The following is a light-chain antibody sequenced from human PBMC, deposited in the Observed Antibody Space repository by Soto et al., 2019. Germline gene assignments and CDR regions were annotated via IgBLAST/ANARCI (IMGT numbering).Light chain of an antibody. CDR3: RLHNSWPPIT. J-gene: IGKJ5*01. Sequence: EIVLTQSPATLSVSPGERATLSCRASQSIYSNLAWYQQKPGQAPRLLIYGASTRATGIPARFSGSGSETEFTLTISSLQSEDFVVYGRRLHNSWPPITFGLGTRLEIK. V-gene: IGKV3-15*01. CDR2: GAS. CDR1: QSIYSN.